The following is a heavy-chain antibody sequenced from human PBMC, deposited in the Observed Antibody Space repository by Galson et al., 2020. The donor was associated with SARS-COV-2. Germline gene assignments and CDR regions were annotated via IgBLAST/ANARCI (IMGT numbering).Heavy chain of an antibody. Sequence: QLGESLKISCAASGFTFSSYAMHWVRQAPGKGLEWVAVISYDGSNKYYADSVKGRFTISRDNSKNTLYLQMNSLRAEDTAVYYCAREEPLGYCSSTSCYKEAFDIWGQGTMVTVSS. CDR3: AREEPLGYCSSTSCYKEAFDI. CDR1: GFTFSSYA. D-gene: IGHD2-2*02. V-gene: IGHV3-30*04. CDR2: ISYDGSNK. J-gene: IGHJ3*02.